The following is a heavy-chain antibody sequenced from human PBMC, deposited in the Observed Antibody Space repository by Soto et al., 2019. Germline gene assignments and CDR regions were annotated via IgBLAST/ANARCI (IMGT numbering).Heavy chain of an antibody. V-gene: IGHV3-30-3*01. Sequence: PGWSMELSCAASGVTLNIYAMHGARQAPGKGLEWVAVIPYDGSNKYYADSVKGRFTISRDNSKNTLYLQMNSLRAEDTAVYYCARDSGCSGGSCFYHYWGQGTLVTVFS. J-gene: IGHJ4*02. CDR3: ARDSGCSGGSCFYHY. CDR1: GVTLNIYA. D-gene: IGHD2-15*01. CDR2: IPYDGSNK.